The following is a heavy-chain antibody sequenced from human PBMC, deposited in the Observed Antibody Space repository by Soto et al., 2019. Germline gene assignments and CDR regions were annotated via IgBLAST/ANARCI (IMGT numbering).Heavy chain of an antibody. CDR3: ARAQGLRYFDWLLKREYFDY. Sequence: PSETLSLTCTVSGGSITGGSISSTTYYWGWMRQPPGKGLEWIASFFIGGNTYYNPSLKSRVTISVDTSKNQFSLKLSSVTAADTAVYYCARAQGLRYFDWLLKREYFDYWGQGTLVTVSS. V-gene: IGHV4-39*07. D-gene: IGHD3-9*01. CDR2: FFIGGNT. J-gene: IGHJ4*02. CDR1: GGSITGGSISSTTYY.